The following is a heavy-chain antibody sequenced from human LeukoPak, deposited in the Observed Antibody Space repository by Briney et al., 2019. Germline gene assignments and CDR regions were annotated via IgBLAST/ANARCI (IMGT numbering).Heavy chain of an antibody. D-gene: IGHD3-3*01. V-gene: IGHV4-59*04. J-gene: IGHJ4*02. CDR1: GGSISSYY. CDR3: ARLIFGVVIRLYYFDY. Sequence: PSETLSLTCTVSGGSISSYYWSWIRQPPGKGLEWIGYIYYSGSTYYNPSLKSRVTISVDTSKNQFSLKLSSVTAADTAVYYCARLIFGVVIRLYYFDYWGQGTLVTVSS. CDR2: IYYSGST.